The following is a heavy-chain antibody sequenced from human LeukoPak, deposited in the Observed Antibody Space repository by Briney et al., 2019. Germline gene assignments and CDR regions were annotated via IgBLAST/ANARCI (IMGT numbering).Heavy chain of an antibody. D-gene: IGHD3-22*01. CDR2: ISGSGGST. CDR1: GFTFSSYA. V-gene: IGHV3-23*01. CDR3: AKDWEHDSSGYHPAALGD. J-gene: IGHJ4*02. Sequence: GGSLRLSCAASGFTFSSYAMSWVRQAPGKGLEWVSGISGSGGSTYYADSVKGRFTISRDNSKNTLYLQMNSLRAEDTAVYYGAKDWEHDSSGYHPAALGDWGQGTLVTASS.